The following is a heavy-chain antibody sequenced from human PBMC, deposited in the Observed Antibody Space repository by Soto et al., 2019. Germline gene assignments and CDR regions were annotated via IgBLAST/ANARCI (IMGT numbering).Heavy chain of an antibody. CDR1: GFTFGNYG. V-gene: IGHV3-7*01. CDR2: IKQDGSEK. Sequence: PGGSLRLRCAAFGFTFGNYGMSWVRQAPGKGLEWVANIKQDGSEKYYVDSVKGRLTISRDNAKNSLYLQMNSLRVEDTAVYYCASRSGAFDIGAKGQWSPSPQ. D-gene: IGHD6-25*01. J-gene: IGHJ3*02. CDR3: ASRSGAFDI.